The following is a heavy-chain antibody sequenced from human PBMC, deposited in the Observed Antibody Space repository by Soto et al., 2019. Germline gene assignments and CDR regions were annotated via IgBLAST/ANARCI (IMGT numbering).Heavy chain of an antibody. CDR2: ISYDGSNK. V-gene: IGHV3-30*18. Sequence: QVQLVESGGGVVQPGRSLRLSCAASGFTFSSYGMHWVRQAPGKGLEWVAVISYDGSNKYYADSVKGRFTISRDNSKNTLYLEMNSLRAEDTAVYYCAKDSQRSLYAFDIWGQGTMVTVSS. CDR1: GFTFSSYG. D-gene: IGHD3-10*01. J-gene: IGHJ3*02. CDR3: AKDSQRSLYAFDI.